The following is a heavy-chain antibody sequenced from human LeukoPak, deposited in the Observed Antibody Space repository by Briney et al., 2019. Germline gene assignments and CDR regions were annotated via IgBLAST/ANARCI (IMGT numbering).Heavy chain of an antibody. D-gene: IGHD3-3*01. CDR1: GYTYTSYD. V-gene: IGHV1-8*03. Sequence: ASVKVSFKAAGYTYTSYDINWVRQATGQELEGMGGIHLNRGNTGYAQKFQGRVNITRNTSISTAYMELSSLRSEDTAVYYCARGQISNITIFGVVYYWEDYYYYYMDVWGKGTTVTVSS. J-gene: IGHJ6*03. CDR3: ARGQISNITIFGVVYYWEDYYYYYMDV. CDR2: IHLNRGNT.